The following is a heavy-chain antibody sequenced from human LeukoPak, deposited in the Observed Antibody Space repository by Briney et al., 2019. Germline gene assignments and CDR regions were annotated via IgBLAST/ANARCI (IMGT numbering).Heavy chain of an antibody. V-gene: IGHV3-20*04. J-gene: IGHJ4*02. Sequence: PGGSLRLSCAASGFTFDEYDMSWVRQAPGEGLEWVSGINWNGDSTGYVDSVKGRFTISRDNAKNSLYLQMNSLRAEDMALYYCAKGSSAWNEVFHFDYWGQGTLVTVSS. CDR2: INWNGDST. CDR1: GFTFDEYD. CDR3: AKGSSAWNEVFHFDY. D-gene: IGHD6-19*01.